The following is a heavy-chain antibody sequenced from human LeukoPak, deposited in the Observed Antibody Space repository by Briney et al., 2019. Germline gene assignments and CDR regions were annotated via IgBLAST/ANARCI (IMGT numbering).Heavy chain of an antibody. CDR1: GGSISSGGYS. D-gene: IGHD3-10*01. J-gene: IGHJ4*02. V-gene: IGHV4-30-2*01. CDR3: ARGDYYGSGSYLPLDY. CDR2: IYHSGST. Sequence: SETLSLSCAVSGGSISSGGYSWSWIRQPPGKGLEWIGYIYHSGSTYYNPSLKSRVTISVDRSKNQFSLKLSSVTAADTAVYYCARGDYYGSGSYLPLDYWGQGTLVTVSS.